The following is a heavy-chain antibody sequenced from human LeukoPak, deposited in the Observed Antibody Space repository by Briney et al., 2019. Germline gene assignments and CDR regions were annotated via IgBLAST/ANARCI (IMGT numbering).Heavy chain of an antibody. J-gene: IGHJ4*02. CDR3: ARTAARRFAY. CDR2: INPTGGST. CDR1: GYTFPSYF. V-gene: IGHV1-46*01. Sequence: ASVKVSCKASGYTFPSYFMHWVRQAPGQGLEWMGIINPTGGSTTYAQKFQGRVTMARDTSTSTVYMELSSLRSDDTAVYYCARTAARRFAYWGQGPLVTAPS. D-gene: IGHD6-6*01.